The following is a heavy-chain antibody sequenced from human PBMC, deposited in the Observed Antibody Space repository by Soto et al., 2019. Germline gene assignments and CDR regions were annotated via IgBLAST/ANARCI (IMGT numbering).Heavy chain of an antibody. D-gene: IGHD6-6*01. CDR2: IGGSGDTT. CDR3: AKGGSIAARTAYYYGMDV. CDR1: GFTFSSYA. V-gene: IGHV3-23*01. Sequence: GGSLILSCAASGFTFSSYAMRWVRQAPGKGLEWVSAIGGSGDTTYYADSVKGRFTISRDNSKNTLYLQMNSLRAEDTAVYYCAKGGSIAARTAYYYGMDVWGQGTTVTVSS. J-gene: IGHJ6*02.